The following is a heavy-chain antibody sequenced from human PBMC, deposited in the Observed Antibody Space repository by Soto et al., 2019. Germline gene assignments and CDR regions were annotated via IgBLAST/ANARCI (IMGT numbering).Heavy chain of an antibody. Sequence: EVRLVESGGGLVQPGGSLTLSCAASGFTFSSYWMTWVRQAPGKGLEWVANINQDGSEKYYMDSMKGRFTISRDNAKNSLLLQLNSLRAEDTAVYYCARDRDRPDLRDTHYYDSSDLDYGMDVWGQGTTVTVSS. CDR3: ARDRDRPDLRDTHYYDSSDLDYGMDV. D-gene: IGHD3-22*01. V-gene: IGHV3-7*01. CDR2: INQDGSEK. CDR1: GFTFSSYW. J-gene: IGHJ6*02.